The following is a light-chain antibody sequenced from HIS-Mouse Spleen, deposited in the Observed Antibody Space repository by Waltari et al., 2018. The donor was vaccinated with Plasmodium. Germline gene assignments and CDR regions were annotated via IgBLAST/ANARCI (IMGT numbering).Light chain of an antibody. CDR2: WAS. J-gene: IGKJ3*01. CDR3: QQYYSTP. Sequence: DIVMTQSPDSLAVSLGETSTINCKSSQSVLYSSNNKNYLAWYQQKPGQPPKLLIYWASTRESGVPDRFSGSGSGTDFTLTISSLQAEDVAVYYCQQYYSTPFGPGTKVDIK. V-gene: IGKV4-1*01. CDR1: QSVLYSSNNKNY.